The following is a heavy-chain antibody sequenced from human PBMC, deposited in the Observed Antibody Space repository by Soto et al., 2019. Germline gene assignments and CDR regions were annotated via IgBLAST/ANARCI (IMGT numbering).Heavy chain of an antibody. D-gene: IGHD3-22*01. V-gene: IGHV1-69*08. CDR1: GGTFNTYT. Sequence: QVQLLQSGAEVRKPGSSVKVSCKASGGTFNTYTFSWVRQAPGQGLEWMGRIIPMLNVANYAQKFQGRVTITADKATSTSYMELSNLRSEYTAVYYCAKDLSPYDGSSYYPLFDYWGQGTLVTVSS. CDR2: IIPMLNVA. J-gene: IGHJ4*02. CDR3: AKDLSPYDGSSYYPLFDY.